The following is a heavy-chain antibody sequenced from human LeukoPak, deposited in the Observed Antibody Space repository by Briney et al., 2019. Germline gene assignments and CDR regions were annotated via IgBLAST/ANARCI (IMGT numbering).Heavy chain of an antibody. CDR3: TPSLYDILTGSDY. D-gene: IGHD3-9*01. V-gene: IGHV3-73*01. J-gene: IGHJ4*02. CDR2: IRSKANSYAT. Sequence: GGSLRLSCAASGFTFSGSAMHWVRQASGKGLEWVGRIRSKANSYATAYAASVKGRFAISRDDSKNTAYLQMNSLKTEDTAVYYCTPSLYDILTGSDYWGQGTLVTVSS. CDR1: GFTFSGSA.